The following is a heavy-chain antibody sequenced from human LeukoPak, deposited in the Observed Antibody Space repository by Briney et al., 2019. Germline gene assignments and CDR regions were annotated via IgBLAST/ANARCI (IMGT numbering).Heavy chain of an antibody. Sequence: SETLSLTCIVSAYSISSGYYWGWIRQPPGKGLEWIGSIYHSESTNYNPSLKSRITMSVDTSKNQFSLKLSSVTAADTAVYYCARSGSYSGPYVYWGQGTVVTVSS. CDR1: AYSISSGYY. V-gene: IGHV4-38-2*02. CDR2: IYHSEST. D-gene: IGHD1-26*01. CDR3: ARSGSYSGPYVY. J-gene: IGHJ4*02.